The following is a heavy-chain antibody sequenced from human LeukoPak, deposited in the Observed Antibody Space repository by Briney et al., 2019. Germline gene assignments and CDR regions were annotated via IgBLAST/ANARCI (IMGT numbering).Heavy chain of an antibody. V-gene: IGHV4-38-2*01. J-gene: IGHJ3*02. Sequence: SETLSLTCAVSGYSISSGYYWGWIRQRPGKGLEWIGSIYHSGSTYYKPSLKSRVTISVDTSKNQFSLKLSSVTAADTAVYYCARGRVLLWFGESHDAFDIWGQGTMVTVSS. CDR2: IYHSGST. CDR3: ARGRVLLWFGESHDAFDI. CDR1: GYSISSGYY. D-gene: IGHD3-10*01.